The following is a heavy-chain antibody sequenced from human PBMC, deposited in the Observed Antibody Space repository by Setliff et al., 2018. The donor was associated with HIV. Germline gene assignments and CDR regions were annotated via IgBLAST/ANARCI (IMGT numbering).Heavy chain of an antibody. V-gene: IGHV1-69*10. CDR3: ARDQAYYYDNSAYYPDAFDL. J-gene: IGHJ3*01. CDR2: IIPILGIA. D-gene: IGHD3-22*01. Sequence: SVKVSCKASGGTFSSYGINWVRQAPGQGLEWMGGIIPILGIANYAQKFQGRVTINADKSTSTAYMELSSPRSEDTAVYYCARDQAYYYDNSAYYPDAFDLWGQGTMVTVSS. CDR1: GGTFSSYG.